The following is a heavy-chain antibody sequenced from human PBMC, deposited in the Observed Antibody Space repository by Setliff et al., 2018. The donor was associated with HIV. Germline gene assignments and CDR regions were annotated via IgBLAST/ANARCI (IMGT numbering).Heavy chain of an antibody. CDR1: GFTFSSYS. Sequence: GGSLRLSCAASGFTFSSYSMNWVRQAPGKGLEWVSSISSSSSYIHYADSVKGRFTISRDNAKNSLYLQMDSLRAEDTAVYYCARDQILSRASRFCSGSSCFYFDSWGLGTLVTVSS. D-gene: IGHD2-15*01. J-gene: IGHJ4*02. CDR2: ISSSSSYI. V-gene: IGHV3-21*01. CDR3: ARDQILSRASRFCSGSSCFYFDS.